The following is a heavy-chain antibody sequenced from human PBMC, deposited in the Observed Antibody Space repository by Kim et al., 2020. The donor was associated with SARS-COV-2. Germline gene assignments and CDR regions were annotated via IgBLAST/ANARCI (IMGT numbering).Heavy chain of an antibody. J-gene: IGHJ4*02. CDR2: IKQDGSDK. V-gene: IGHV3-7*03. D-gene: IGHD3-3*01. CDR1: GFTFSSYW. CDR3: AREIFRGSAAY. Sequence: GGSLRLSCEASGFTFSSYWMTWVRQAPGKGLEWVPNIKQDGSDKYYLDSVRGRFTISRDNAKNSLYLQMNSLRAEDTAVYYCAREIFRGSAAYWGQGTLVTVSS.